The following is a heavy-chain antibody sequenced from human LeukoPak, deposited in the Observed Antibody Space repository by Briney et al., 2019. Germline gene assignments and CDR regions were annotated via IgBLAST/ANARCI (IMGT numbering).Heavy chain of an antibody. J-gene: IGHJ4*02. D-gene: IGHD3-22*01. CDR3: AKDRAPYYYDSSGYNLDY. V-gene: IGHV3-30*18. CDR2: ISYDGSNK. Sequence: GSLRLSCAASGFTFSSYGMHWVRQAPGKGLEWVAVISYDGSNKYYAHSVKGRFTISRDNSKNTLYLQMNSLRAEDTAVYYCAKDRAPYYYDSSGYNLDYWGQGTLVTVSS. CDR1: GFTFSSYG.